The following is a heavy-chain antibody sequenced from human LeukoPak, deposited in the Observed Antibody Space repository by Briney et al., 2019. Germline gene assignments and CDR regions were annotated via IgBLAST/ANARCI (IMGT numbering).Heavy chain of an antibody. V-gene: IGHV3-23*01. CDR3: ARAGALRPDY. Sequence: GGSLRLSCAASGFTFRSYEMNWVRQAPGKGLEWVSAISGSGGNTYYADSVKGRFTISRDNSKNTLFLQMYSLRAEDTAVYYCARAGALRPDYWGQGTLVTVSS. CDR1: GFTFRSYE. CDR2: ISGSGGNT. J-gene: IGHJ4*02.